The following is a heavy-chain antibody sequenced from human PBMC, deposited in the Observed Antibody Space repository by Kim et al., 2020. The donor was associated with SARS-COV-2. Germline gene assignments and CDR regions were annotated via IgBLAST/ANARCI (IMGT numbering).Heavy chain of an antibody. D-gene: IGHD3-9*01. CDR1: CYTFTSYG. CDR3: ARVSRYYDILAGYYLWDGMGV. V-gene: IGHV1-18*04. CDR2: ISAYNGNT. Sequence: ASVKVSCKASCYTFTSYGISWVRQAPGQGLEWMGWISAYNGNTNYAQKLQGRVTMTTDTSTSTAYMELRSLRSDDTAVYYCARVSRYYDILAGYYLWDGMGVWGQGTTVTVSS. J-gene: IGHJ6*02.